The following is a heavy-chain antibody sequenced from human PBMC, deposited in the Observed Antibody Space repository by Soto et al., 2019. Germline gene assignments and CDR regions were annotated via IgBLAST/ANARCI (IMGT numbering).Heavy chain of an antibody. Sequence: QVQLVQSGAEVKKPGASVKVSCKASGYTFTSYYMHWVRQAPGQGLEWKGIINPSGGSTSYAQKSQGRVTKTRDTSASTVDMELSSLRSEDTGVSYCARGQGATELDYWGQGPLVTVSS. CDR3: ARGQGATELDY. V-gene: IGHV1-46*01. CDR1: GYTFTSYY. D-gene: IGHD4-4*01. CDR2: INPSGGST. J-gene: IGHJ4*02.